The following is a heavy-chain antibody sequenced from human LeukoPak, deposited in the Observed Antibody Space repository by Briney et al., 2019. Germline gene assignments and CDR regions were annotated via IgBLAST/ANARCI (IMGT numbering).Heavy chain of an antibody. CDR1: GFTFSTYT. V-gene: IGHV3-48*01. D-gene: IGHD3-16*01. CDR3: VRDWAYAFDI. J-gene: IGHJ3*02. Sequence: GGSLRLSCAASGFTFSTYTMNWVRQAPGKGLEWISYTTTSRTTYYADSVKGRFIISRDNAKNSLYLQMNSLRAEDTAVYYCVRDWAYAFDIWGQGTMVTVSS. CDR2: TTTSRTT.